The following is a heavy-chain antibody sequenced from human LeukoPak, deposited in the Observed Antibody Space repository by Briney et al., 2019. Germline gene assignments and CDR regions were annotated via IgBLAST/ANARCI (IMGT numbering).Heavy chain of an antibody. CDR1: GYTFSAFY. CDR2: INPDSGGS. J-gene: IGHJ4*02. CDR3: ARDMTGGIWARATSFDH. Sequence: SVKVPCKTSGYTFSAFYIHWVRQAPGQGPEGMGCINPDSGGSEYGQKFQGRVTFTSDTSSTTGYMEVRSLKSDDTAVYYCARDMTGGIWARATSFDHWGQGTLVTVSS. D-gene: IGHD1-14*01. V-gene: IGHV1-2*02.